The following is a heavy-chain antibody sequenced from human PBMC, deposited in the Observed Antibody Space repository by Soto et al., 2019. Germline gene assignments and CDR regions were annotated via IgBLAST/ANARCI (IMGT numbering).Heavy chain of an antibody. D-gene: IGHD6-13*01. J-gene: IGHJ4*02. CDR2: ISWNSGSI. Sequence: EVQLVESGGGLVQPGRSLRLSCAASGFTFDDYAMHWVRQAPGKGLEWVSGISWNSGSIGYADSVKGRFTISRDNAKNSLYLQMNSLRAEDTALYYCAKATPRIAAAGRPTRAATPYYFDYWGQGTLVTVSS. V-gene: IGHV3-9*01. CDR3: AKATPRIAAAGRPTRAATPYYFDY. CDR1: GFTFDDYA.